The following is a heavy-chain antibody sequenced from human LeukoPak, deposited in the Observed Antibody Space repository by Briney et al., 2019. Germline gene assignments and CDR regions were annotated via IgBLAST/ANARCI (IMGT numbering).Heavy chain of an antibody. CDR2: INPTGGST. CDR1: GYTFTSYY. D-gene: IGHD3-22*01. CDR3: VKDDAGVMIVVVNGAFDI. J-gene: IGHJ3*02. V-gene: IGHV1-46*01. Sequence: ASVKVSCKASGYTFTSYYMHWVRQAPGQGLEWMGLINPTGGSTGYAQKFQGRVTMTRDMSTSTDYMELSSLRSEDTAIYYCVKDDAGVMIVVVNGAFDIWGQGTTVTVSS.